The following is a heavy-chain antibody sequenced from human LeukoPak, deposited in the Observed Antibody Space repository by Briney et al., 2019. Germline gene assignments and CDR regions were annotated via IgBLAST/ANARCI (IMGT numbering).Heavy chain of an antibody. CDR1: GFTFSSYE. J-gene: IGHJ4*02. D-gene: IGHD3-9*01. CDR2: ISSSGSTI. CDR3: ARDRGLRYFDWLLSN. Sequence: GGSLRLSCAASGFTFSSYEMNWVRQAPGKGLEWVSYISSSGSTIYYADSVKGRFTISRDNAKNSLYLQMNSLRAEDTAVYYCARDRGLRYFDWLLSNWGQGTLVTVSS. V-gene: IGHV3-48*03.